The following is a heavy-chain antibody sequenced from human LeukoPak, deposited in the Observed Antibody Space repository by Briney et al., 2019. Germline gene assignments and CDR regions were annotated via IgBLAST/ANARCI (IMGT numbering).Heavy chain of an antibody. J-gene: IGHJ4*02. CDR2: IRSKAYGGTT. V-gene: IGHV3-49*03. CDR1: GFTFGDYA. D-gene: IGHD4-17*01. Sequence: PGGSLRLSCTASGFTFGDYAMSWFRQAPGKGLEWVGFIRSKAYGGTTEYAASVKGRFTISRDDSKSIAYLQMNSLKTEDTAVYYCNTVTTRRGIDYWGQGTLVTVSS. CDR3: NTVTTRRGIDY.